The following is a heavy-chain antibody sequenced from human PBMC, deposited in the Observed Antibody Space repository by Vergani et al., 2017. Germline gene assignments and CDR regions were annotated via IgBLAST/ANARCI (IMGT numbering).Heavy chain of an antibody. D-gene: IGHD3-10*01. CDR1: GYTFTYRY. Sequence: QMQLVQSGAEVKKTGSSVKVSCKASGYTFTYRYLHWVRQAPRQALEWMGWITPFNGNTNYAQKFQDRVTITRDRSMSTAYMELSSLRSEDTAMYYCARSITMVRGVRTRDWFDPWDQGTLVTVSS. J-gene: IGHJ5*02. CDR2: ITPFNGNT. CDR3: ARSITMVRGVRTRDWFDP. V-gene: IGHV1-45*03.